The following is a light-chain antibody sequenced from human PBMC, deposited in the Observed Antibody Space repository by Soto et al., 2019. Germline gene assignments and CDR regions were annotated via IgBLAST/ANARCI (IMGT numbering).Light chain of an antibody. CDR1: QSISSL. CDR3: QQYSTFLLS. V-gene: IGKV1-5*03. Sequence: DIQMTQSPSTLSAYVGDKVTITCRASQSISSLLAWYQQKPGKAPKLLISEASTLESGVPSRFSGSGSGTEFSLTISSVQPDDFGTYFCQQYSTFLLSFGGETKVEI. CDR2: EAS. J-gene: IGKJ4*01.